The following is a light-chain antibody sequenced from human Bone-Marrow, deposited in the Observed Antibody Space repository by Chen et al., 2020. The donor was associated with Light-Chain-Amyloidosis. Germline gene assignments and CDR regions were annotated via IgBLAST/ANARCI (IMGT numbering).Light chain of an antibody. V-gene: IGLV3-21*02. CDR2: DDS. Sequence: SYVLTQPSSVSVAPGQTATIACGGNNIGSTSVHWYQQTPGQAPLLVVYDDSDRPSGIPERLAGSNCGNTATLTSSRVEAGDEADSYCQVWDRSSDRPVFGGGTKLTVL. CDR3: QVWDRSSDRPV. CDR1: NIGSTS. J-gene: IGLJ3*02.